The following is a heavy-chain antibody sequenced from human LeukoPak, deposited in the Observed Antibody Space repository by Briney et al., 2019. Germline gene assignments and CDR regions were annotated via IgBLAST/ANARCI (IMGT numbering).Heavy chain of an antibody. D-gene: IGHD2-15*01. Sequence: SETLSLTCTVSGGSIRSSSYYWGWIRQPPGKGLEWIGSIYYSGSTYYNPSLKSRVTISVDTSKNQFSLKLSSVTAADTAVYYCARTVVAAIDYYYMDVWGKGTTVTVSS. CDR3: ARTVVAAIDYYYMDV. CDR1: GGSIRSSSYY. CDR2: IYYSGST. V-gene: IGHV4-39*01. J-gene: IGHJ6*03.